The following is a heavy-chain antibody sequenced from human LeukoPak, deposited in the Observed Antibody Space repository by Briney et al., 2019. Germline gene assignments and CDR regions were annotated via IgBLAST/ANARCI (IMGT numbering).Heavy chain of an antibody. CDR2: ISSSSSYI. J-gene: IGHJ1*01. CDR1: GFTFSSYS. CDR3: ACQGVYYDSSGSPEYFQH. D-gene: IGHD3-22*01. V-gene: IGHV3-21*01. Sequence: GGSLRLSCAASGFTFSSYSMNWVRQAPGKGLEWVSSISSSSSYIYYADSVKGRFTISRDNAKDSLYLQMNSLRAEDTAVYYCACQGVYYDSSGSPEYFQHWGQGTLVTVSS.